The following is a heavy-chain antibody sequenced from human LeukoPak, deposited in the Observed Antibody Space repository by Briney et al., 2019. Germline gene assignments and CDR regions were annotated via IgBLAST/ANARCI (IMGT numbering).Heavy chain of an antibody. V-gene: IGHV4-39*02. D-gene: IGHD4-23*01. CDR2: IYYSGRP. CDR3: ARFYGGSSDGAFDI. CDR1: GASISSSSYY. J-gene: IGHJ3*02. Sequence: SDTLSLTCTVSGASISSSSYYWGWIRQPPGKGLEWFGNIYYSGRPFQRPPLKSPVPISEGTSKNHSALKLSSVTATGTAVYYCARFYGGSSDGAFDIWGQGTMVTVSS.